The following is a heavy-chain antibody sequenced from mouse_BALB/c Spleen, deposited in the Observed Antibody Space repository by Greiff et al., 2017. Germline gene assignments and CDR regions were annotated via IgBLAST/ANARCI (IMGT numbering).Heavy chain of an antibody. CDR1: GFTFNTYA. CDR3: VRHDWDGYQGRWFAY. J-gene: IGHJ3*01. CDR2: IRSKSNNYAT. D-gene: IGHD2-3*01. V-gene: IGHV10-1*02. Sequence: EVQGVESGGGLVQPKGSLKLSCAASGFTFNTYAMNWVRQAPGKGLEWVARIRSKSNNYATYYADSVKDRFTISRDDSQSMLYLQMNNLKTEDTAMYYCVRHDWDGYQGRWFAYWGQGTLVTVSA.